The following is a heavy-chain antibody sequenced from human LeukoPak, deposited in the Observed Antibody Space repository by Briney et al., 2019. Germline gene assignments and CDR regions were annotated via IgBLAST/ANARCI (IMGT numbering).Heavy chain of an antibody. CDR2: INHSGTT. Sequence: SETLSLTCSLYGGSANGYYWSWIRQPPGKGLEWIGEINHSGTTNYTPSTKSRVTMSLDTSKNQFYLMLNSVTAADTAVYYCARVPLRFLEPFDYWGQGTLVTVSS. V-gene: IGHV4-34*01. D-gene: IGHD3-3*01. CDR3: ARVPLRFLEPFDY. J-gene: IGHJ4*02. CDR1: GGSANGYY.